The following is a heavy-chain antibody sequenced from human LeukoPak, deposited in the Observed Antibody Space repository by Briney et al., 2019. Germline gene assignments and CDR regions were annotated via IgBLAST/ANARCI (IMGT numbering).Heavy chain of an antibody. J-gene: IGHJ4*02. Sequence: SETLSLTCTVSGVSISSTNSYWGWIRQSPRTGLEWIGNIYSSGSTYYNPSLKSRVTTSIDTSENQFSLKLTSVTAADTAVYYCARKREGPTTGIDYWGQGTLVTVSS. CDR2: IYSSGST. V-gene: IGHV4-39*07. CDR3: ARKREGPTTGIDY. CDR1: GVSISSTNSY. D-gene: IGHD1-26*01.